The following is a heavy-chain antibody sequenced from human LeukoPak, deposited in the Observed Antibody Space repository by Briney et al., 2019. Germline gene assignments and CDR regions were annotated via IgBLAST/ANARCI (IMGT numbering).Heavy chain of an antibody. V-gene: IGHV4-30-4*07. Sequence: SQTLSLTCAVSGGSISSGGYSWSWIRQPPGKGLEWIGYIYYSGSTNYNPSLKSRVTISVDTSKNQFSLKLSSVTAADTAVYYCARHPGRRSLDYWGQGTLVTVSS. D-gene: IGHD6-6*01. CDR3: ARHPGRRSLDY. J-gene: IGHJ4*02. CDR1: GGSISSGGYS. CDR2: IYYSGST.